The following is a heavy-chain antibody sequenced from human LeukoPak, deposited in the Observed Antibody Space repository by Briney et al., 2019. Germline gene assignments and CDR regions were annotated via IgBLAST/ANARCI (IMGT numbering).Heavy chain of an antibody. Sequence: ASVKVSCKASGYTFTAYYMHWRRQAPGQGPEWMGWINPNSGGTNFAQKFQGRVTMTSDTSISTAYMELSSLRSDDTAIYYCARAKVLVPDHWGQGTLVTVSS. CDR3: ARAKVLVPDH. CDR1: GYTFTAYY. J-gene: IGHJ4*02. V-gene: IGHV1-2*02. CDR2: INPNSGGT.